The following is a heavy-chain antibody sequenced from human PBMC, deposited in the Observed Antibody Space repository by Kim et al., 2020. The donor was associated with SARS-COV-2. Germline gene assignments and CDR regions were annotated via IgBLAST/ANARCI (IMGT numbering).Heavy chain of an antibody. V-gene: IGHV4-34*01. J-gene: IGHJ4*02. CDR2: INHSGST. D-gene: IGHD2-15*01. CDR3: ARGRGYCSGGSCYPYYFDY. Sequence: SETLSLTCAVYGGSFSGYYWSWIRQPPGKGLEWIGEINHSGSTNYNPSLKSRVTISVDTSKNQFSLKLSSVTAADTAVYYCARGRGYCSGGSCYPYYFDYWGQGTLVTVSS. CDR1: GGSFSGYY.